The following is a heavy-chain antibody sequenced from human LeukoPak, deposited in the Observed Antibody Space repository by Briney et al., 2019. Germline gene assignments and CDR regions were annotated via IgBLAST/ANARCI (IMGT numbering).Heavy chain of an antibody. J-gene: IGHJ4*02. Sequence: PSETLSLTCTVSGGSISSYYWSWIRQPPGKGLEWIGYIYYSGSTNYNPSLKSRVTISVDTSKNQFSLKLSSVTAADTAVHYCARVDDYGIYFDYWGQGTLVTVSS. CDR2: IYYSGST. D-gene: IGHD4-17*01. CDR3: ARVDDYGIYFDY. V-gene: IGHV4-59*01. CDR1: GGSISSYY.